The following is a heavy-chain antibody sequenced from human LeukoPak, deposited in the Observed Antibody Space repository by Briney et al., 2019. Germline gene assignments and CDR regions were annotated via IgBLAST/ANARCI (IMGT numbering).Heavy chain of an antibody. V-gene: IGHV3-74*01. J-gene: IGHJ4*02. CDR1: GFTFSSYG. D-gene: IGHD2-2*01. CDR2: IHSDGAST. CDR3: AREVLLVVPAATLDDY. Sequence: PGGSLRLSCAASGFTFSSYGMHWVRQAPGKGLVWVSRIHSDGASTSYADSVKGRFTISRDNAKNSLYLQMNSLRAEDTAVYYCAREVLLVVPAATLDDYWGQGTLVTVSS.